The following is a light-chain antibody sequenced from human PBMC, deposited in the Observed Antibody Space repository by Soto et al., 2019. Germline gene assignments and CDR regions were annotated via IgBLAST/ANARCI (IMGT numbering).Light chain of an antibody. CDR3: QQYGDSQIT. CDR1: QSVRRSA. Sequence: NVLMQSPGTLSLSLGERAAVFCRASQSVRRSALAWYQKKRGQAPRVLIYDASIRATGIPDRFSGSGSGTDFTLTISRLEPEDFAVYYCQQYGDSQITFGQGTRLEIK. J-gene: IGKJ5*01. CDR2: DAS. V-gene: IGKV3-20*01.